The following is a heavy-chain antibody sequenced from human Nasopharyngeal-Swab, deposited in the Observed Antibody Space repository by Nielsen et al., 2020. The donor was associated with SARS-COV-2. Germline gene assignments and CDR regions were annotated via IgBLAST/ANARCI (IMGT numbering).Heavy chain of an antibody. CDR3: TTDPMTTVTY. Sequence: GGSLRLSCAASGFTFSSYAMSWVRQAPGKGLEWVSAISGGTGGTFYADSVKGRFTISRDKSKNTLFLQMNSLRAEDTAVYYCTTDPMTTVTYWGQGTRVTVSS. J-gene: IGHJ4*02. D-gene: IGHD4-17*01. CDR1: GFTFSSYA. CDR2: ISGGTGGT. V-gene: IGHV3-23*01.